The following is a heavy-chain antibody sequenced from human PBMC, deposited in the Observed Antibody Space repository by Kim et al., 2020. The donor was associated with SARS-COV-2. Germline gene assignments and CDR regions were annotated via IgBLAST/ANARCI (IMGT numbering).Heavy chain of an antibody. V-gene: IGHV4-34*01. CDR3: ARDKFRDFHAAIQN. D-gene: IGHD6-13*01. J-gene: IGHJ1*01. CDR2: INHSGST. CDR1: GESFSGYY. Sequence: SETLSLTCAVYGESFSGYYWSWIRQPPGKGLEWIGEINHSGSTKYSPSLKSRVTISVDTSKNQFSLKLNSVTAADTAVYYCARDKFRDFHAAIQNRGQGT.